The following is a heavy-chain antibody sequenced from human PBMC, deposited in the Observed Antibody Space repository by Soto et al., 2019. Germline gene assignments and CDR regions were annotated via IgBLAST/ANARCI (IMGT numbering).Heavy chain of an antibody. V-gene: IGHV2-5*02. CDR2: IYWDGDK. Sequence: SGPTLVNPTQTLTLTCTFSGFSFNTDRVGVGWVRQPPGKALEWLALIYWDGDKRYNPSLKSRLIITKDTSKNQVVLTMTNMDPVDTATYHCAHIVYCSDTSCPTYYMDVWGKGATVTVSS. J-gene: IGHJ6*03. CDR1: GFSFNTDRVG. CDR3: AHIVYCSDTSCPTYYMDV. D-gene: IGHD2-15*01.